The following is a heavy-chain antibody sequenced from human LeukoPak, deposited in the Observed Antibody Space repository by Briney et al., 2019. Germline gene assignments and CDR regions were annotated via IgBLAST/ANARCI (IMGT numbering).Heavy chain of an antibody. CDR1: GGSINNYY. CDR3: ARVLKQTVMFAFDI. V-gene: IGHV4-59*01. CDR2: IYYTGST. D-gene: IGHD3-10*02. Sequence: SETLSLTCTVSGGSINNYYRSWVRQPPGKGLEWIGHIYYTGSTNYNPSLKSRVAMSVDTSKNQFSLKLSSVSAADTALFYCARVLKQTVMFAFDIWGQGTMVTVSS. J-gene: IGHJ3*02.